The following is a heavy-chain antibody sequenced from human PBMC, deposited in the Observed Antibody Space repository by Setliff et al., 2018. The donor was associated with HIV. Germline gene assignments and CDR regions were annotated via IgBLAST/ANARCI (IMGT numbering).Heavy chain of an antibody. D-gene: IGHD3-10*01. J-gene: IGHJ5*01. Sequence: GESLKISCKGSGFSFTSYWISWVRQMPGKGLEWTGRIDPADSYTHYSPSFQGHITISIDKSISSASLHWSSLRTSDTAIYYCARHFGYNPGWFDSWGQGTLVTV. CDR2: IDPADSYT. V-gene: IGHV5-10-1*01. CDR1: GFSFTSYW. CDR3: ARHFGYNPGWFDS.